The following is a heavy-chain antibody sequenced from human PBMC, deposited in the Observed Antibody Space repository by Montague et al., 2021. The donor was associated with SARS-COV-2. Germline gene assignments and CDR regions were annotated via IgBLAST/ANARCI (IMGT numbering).Heavy chain of an antibody. J-gene: IGHJ4*02. V-gene: IGHV4-59*01. CDR3: ARGFDY. CDR2: IYYSGST. Sequence: SETLSLTCTVSGGAIRRYYWSWIRQPPGKGLEWIGYIYYSGSTNYNPSLKSRVTISVDTSKNQFSLKLSSVTAADTAVYYRARGFDYWGQGTLVTVSS. CDR1: GGAIRRYY.